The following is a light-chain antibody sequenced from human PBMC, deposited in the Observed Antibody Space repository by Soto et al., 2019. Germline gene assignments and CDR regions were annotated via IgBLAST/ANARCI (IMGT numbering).Light chain of an antibody. V-gene: IGLV3-1*01. CDR3: QAWGRSTVV. CDR2: QDN. J-gene: IGLJ7*01. Sequence: SYELTQPPSVSVSPGQTASITCSGDTLGDKYACWYQQKPGQSPVLVISQDNNRPSGIPERFSGSNSGNTATLTISGTQAMEEADYYCQAWGRSTVVFGGGTQLTVL. CDR1: TLGDKY.